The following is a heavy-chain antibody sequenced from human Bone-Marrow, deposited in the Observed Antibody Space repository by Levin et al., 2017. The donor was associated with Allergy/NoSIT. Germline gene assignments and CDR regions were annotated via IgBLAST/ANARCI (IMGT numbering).Heavy chain of an antibody. Sequence: SGPTLVKPPQTLTLTCTFSGFSLSTSGMCVSWIRQPPGKALEWLARIDWDDDKYYSTSLKTRLTISKDTSKNQLVLTMTNMDPVETATYYCARTAQDLRLAAFDSWGQGTMVTVSS. V-gene: IGHV2-70*11. CDR2: IDWDDDK. J-gene: IGHJ3*02. CDR1: GFSLSTSGMC. CDR3: ARTAQDLRLAAFDS. D-gene: IGHD5-12*01.